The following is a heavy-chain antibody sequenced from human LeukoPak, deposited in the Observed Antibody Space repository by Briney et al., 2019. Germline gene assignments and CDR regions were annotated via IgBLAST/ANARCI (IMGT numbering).Heavy chain of an antibody. CDR2: INEDGSDN. D-gene: IGHD3-10*01. CDR3: ARGLNYYGSGSHGVGWFDP. CDR1: GFTFSSFW. J-gene: IGHJ5*02. Sequence: GGSLRLSCATSGFTFSSFWMSWVRQAPGKGLEWVANINEDGSDNYYVDSVKGRFTVSRDNAKNSLYLQMNSLRAEDTAVYYCARGLNYYGSGSHGVGWFDPWGQGTLVTVSS. V-gene: IGHV3-7*01.